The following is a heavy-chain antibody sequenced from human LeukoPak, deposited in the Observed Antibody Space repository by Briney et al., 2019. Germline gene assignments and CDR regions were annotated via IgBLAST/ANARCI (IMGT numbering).Heavy chain of an antibody. Sequence: SETLSLTCTVSRGSISGYSWSWIRQSPGGGLEWIGYIYYSGDTAYNPSLRSQVTLSVDTSKNQFSLQLRSVTTADTAVYYCVRGPYGASISKWFDPWGQGTQVIVSP. J-gene: IGHJ5*02. CDR3: VRGPYGASISKWFDP. CDR1: RGSISGYS. V-gene: IGHV4-59*01. D-gene: IGHD4/OR15-4a*01. CDR2: IYYSGDT.